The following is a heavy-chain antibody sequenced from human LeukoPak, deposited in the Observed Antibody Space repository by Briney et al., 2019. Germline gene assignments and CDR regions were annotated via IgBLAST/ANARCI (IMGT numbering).Heavy chain of an antibody. Sequence: ASVKVSCKASGFTFTNYNMHWVRQAPGQGLEWMGIINPSGGSTYYAQNFQARVTMTRDTSTSTVYMELSSLGSEDAAVYYCARVRDGYNDAYDIWGQGTMVTVPS. V-gene: IGHV1-46*01. J-gene: IGHJ3*02. D-gene: IGHD5-24*01. CDR2: INPSGGST. CDR1: GFTFTNYN. CDR3: ARVRDGYNDAYDI.